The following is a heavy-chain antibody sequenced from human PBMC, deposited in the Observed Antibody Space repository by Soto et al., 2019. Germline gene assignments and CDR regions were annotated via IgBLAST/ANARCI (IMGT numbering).Heavy chain of an antibody. D-gene: IGHD3-9*01. Sequence: GSLRLSCAASGFTFSSYSMNWVRQAPGKGLEWVSSISSSSSYIYYADSVKGRFTISRDNAKNSLYLQMNSLRAEDTAVYYCARALDILTGYPRGYDYWGQGTLVTVSS. J-gene: IGHJ4*02. CDR3: ARALDILTGYPRGYDY. CDR1: GFTFSSYS. CDR2: ISSSSSYI. V-gene: IGHV3-21*01.